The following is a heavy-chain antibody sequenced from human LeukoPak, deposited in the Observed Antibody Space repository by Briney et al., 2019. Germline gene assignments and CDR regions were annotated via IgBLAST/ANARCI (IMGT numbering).Heavy chain of an antibody. J-gene: IGHJ3*02. V-gene: IGHV4-39*07. D-gene: IGHD3-9*01. Sequence: PSETLSLTCNVSGGSISSSSYYWGWIRQPPGKGLEWIGSIYYSGSTYYNPSLKSRVTISVDTSKNQFSLKLSSVTAADTAVYYCARGFDGPNAFDIWGQGTMVTVSS. CDR2: IYYSGST. CDR1: GGSISSSSYY. CDR3: ARGFDGPNAFDI.